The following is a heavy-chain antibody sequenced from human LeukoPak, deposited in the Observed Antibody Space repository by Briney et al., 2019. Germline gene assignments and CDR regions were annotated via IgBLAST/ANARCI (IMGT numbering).Heavy chain of an antibody. V-gene: IGHV4-38-2*02. CDR1: GYSINNGYY. CDR2: IYHSGTT. D-gene: IGHD2-15*01. CDR3: AREGYCSGGSCSGDY. Sequence: PSETLSLTCTVSGYSINNGYYWGWIRQPPGKGLEWIGNIYHSGTTYYNPSLKSRVTVSVDTSKNQFSLKLSSVTAADTAVYYCAREGYCSGGSCSGDYWGQGTLVTVSS. J-gene: IGHJ4*02.